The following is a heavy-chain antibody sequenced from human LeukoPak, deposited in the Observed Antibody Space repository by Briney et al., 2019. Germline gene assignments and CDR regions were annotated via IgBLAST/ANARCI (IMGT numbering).Heavy chain of an antibody. CDR1: GFTFRNYY. V-gene: IGHV3-11*04. Sequence: AGGSLRLSCAASGFTFRNYYMTWIRQAPGKGLEGVSYISASGDTIYYGDSVRGRFTISRDNAKNSLYLDMNTLKAEDTAVYYCARDPSWEILSYFDYWGQGTLVTVSS. CDR3: ARDPSWEILSYFDY. J-gene: IGHJ4*02. D-gene: IGHD1-26*01. CDR2: ISASGDTI.